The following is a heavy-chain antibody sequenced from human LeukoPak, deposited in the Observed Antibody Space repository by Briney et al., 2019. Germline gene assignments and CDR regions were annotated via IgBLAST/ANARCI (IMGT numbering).Heavy chain of an antibody. CDR3: ARDGGYDFWSGYYQGY. D-gene: IGHD3-3*01. Sequence: ASVKVSCKASGYTFTSYAMHWVRQAPGQRLEWMGWINAGNGNTKYSQKFQGRVTITRDTSASTAYMELSSLRSEDTAVYYCARDGGYDFWSGYYQGYWGQGTLVTVSS. CDR2: INAGNGNT. CDR1: GYTFTSYA. V-gene: IGHV1-3*01. J-gene: IGHJ4*02.